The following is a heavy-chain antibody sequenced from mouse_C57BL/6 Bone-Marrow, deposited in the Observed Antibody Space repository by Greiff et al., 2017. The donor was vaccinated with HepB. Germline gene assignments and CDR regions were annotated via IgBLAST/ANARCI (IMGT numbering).Heavy chain of an antibody. D-gene: IGHD1-1*01. CDR2: INPSTGGT. CDR1: GYSFTGYY. CDR3: ARSPYYYGSSLYAMDY. J-gene: IGHJ4*01. Sequence: DVKLVESGPELVKPGASVKISCKASGYSFTGYYMHWVKQSSEKSLEWIGEINPSTGGTSYNQKFKGKATLTVDKSSSTAYMQLKSLTSEDSAVYYCARSPYYYGSSLYAMDYWGQGTSVTVSS. V-gene: IGHV1-43*01.